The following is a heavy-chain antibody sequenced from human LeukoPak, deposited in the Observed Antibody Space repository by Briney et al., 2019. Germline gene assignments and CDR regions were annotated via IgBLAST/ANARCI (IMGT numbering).Heavy chain of an antibody. Sequence: GGSLRLSCAASGFTFSIYWMSWVRQAPGKGLEWVANIKQDGSDKYYVDSVKGRFTISRDNAKNSLYLQMNSLRAEDTAVYYCARGRSYSDYWGQGTLVTVSS. CDR3: ARGRSYSDY. CDR1: GFTFSIYW. CDR2: IKQDGSDK. V-gene: IGHV3-7*01. D-gene: IGHD1-26*01. J-gene: IGHJ4*02.